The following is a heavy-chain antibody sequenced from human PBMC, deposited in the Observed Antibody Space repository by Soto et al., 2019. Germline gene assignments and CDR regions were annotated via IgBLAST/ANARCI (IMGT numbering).Heavy chain of an antibody. Sequence: EVQLVESGGGLVKPGGSLRLSCAASGFTFSSYSMNWVRQAPGKGLEWVSSISSSSSYIYYADSVKGRFTICRDNAKNSLYLPMNSLRAEDTAVYYCAREQYCSGGRCYSKYYYCGMEVWGQGTTVTVSS. CDR2: ISSSSSYI. D-gene: IGHD2-15*01. J-gene: IGHJ6*02. V-gene: IGHV3-21*01. CDR3: AREQYCSGGRCYSKYYYCGMEV. CDR1: GFTFSSYS.